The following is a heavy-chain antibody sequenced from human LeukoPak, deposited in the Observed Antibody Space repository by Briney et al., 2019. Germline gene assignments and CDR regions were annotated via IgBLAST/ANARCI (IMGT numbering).Heavy chain of an antibody. J-gene: IGHJ1*01. Sequence: GESLKISCKGSGYSFSSYWIGWVRQMPGKGLEWMGIIYPGDSDTRYSPSFQGQVTISADKSISTAYLQWSSLKASDTAMYYCAREGGGYCSSTSCYAFQHWGQGTLVTVSS. CDR1: GYSFSSYW. V-gene: IGHV5-51*01. D-gene: IGHD2-2*01. CDR2: IYPGDSDT. CDR3: AREGGGYCSSTSCYAFQH.